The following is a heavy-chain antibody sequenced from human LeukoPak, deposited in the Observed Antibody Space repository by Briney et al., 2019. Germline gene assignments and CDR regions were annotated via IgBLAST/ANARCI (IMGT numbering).Heavy chain of an antibody. D-gene: IGHD5-24*01. V-gene: IGHV3-30*18. Sequence: GGSLRLSCVTSGFTFSSYGVHWVRQAPGKGLEWVAVISYDGSNKYYSDSVKGRFTISRDNSKNTLYLQMNSLRAEDTAVYYCAKDPSMRWLQFSYFDYWGQGTLVTVSS. J-gene: IGHJ4*02. CDR2: ISYDGSNK. CDR3: AKDPSMRWLQFSYFDY. CDR1: GFTFSSYG.